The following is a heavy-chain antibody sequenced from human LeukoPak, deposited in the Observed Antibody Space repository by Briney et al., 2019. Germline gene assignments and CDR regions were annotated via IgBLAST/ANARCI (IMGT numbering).Heavy chain of an antibody. Sequence: PGGTLRLSCAASGFTFSSYGMSWVRQAPGKGLEWVSAISGSGGSTYYADSVKGRFTISRDNSKNTLYLQMNSLRAEDTAVYYCARDYPRYFDWFVGGYYYYYMDVWGKGTTVTISS. D-gene: IGHD3-9*01. CDR3: ARDYPRYFDWFVGGYYYYYMDV. CDR2: ISGSGGST. V-gene: IGHV3-23*01. J-gene: IGHJ6*03. CDR1: GFTFSSYG.